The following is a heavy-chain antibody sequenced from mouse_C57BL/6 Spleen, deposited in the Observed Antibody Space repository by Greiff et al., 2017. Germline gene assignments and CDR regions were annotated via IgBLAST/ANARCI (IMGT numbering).Heavy chain of an antibody. CDR2: IDPNSGGT. Sequence: QLKQSGAELVKPGASVKLSCKASGYTFTSYWMHWVKQRPGRGLEWIGRIDPNSGGTKYNEKFKSKATLTVDKPSSTAYMQLSSLTSEDSAVYYCARWGDGYYGYAMDYWGQGTSVTVSS. CDR1: GYTFTSYW. D-gene: IGHD2-3*01. J-gene: IGHJ4*01. V-gene: IGHV1-72*01. CDR3: ARWGDGYYGYAMDY.